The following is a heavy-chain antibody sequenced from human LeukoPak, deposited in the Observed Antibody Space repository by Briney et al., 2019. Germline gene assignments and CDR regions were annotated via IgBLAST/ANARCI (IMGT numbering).Heavy chain of an antibody. Sequence: GGALKLSFKGSGYSFSPHWIGWGRQMPGEGLGGMGVIYPGDSDTRYSPSFQGQVTISADKSISTAYLQWSSLKASDTAMYYCARRADGDYSNWFDPWGQGTLVTVSS. J-gene: IGHJ5*02. CDR3: ARRADGDYSNWFDP. D-gene: IGHD4-17*01. CDR2: IYPGDSDT. V-gene: IGHV5-51*01. CDR1: GYSFSPHW.